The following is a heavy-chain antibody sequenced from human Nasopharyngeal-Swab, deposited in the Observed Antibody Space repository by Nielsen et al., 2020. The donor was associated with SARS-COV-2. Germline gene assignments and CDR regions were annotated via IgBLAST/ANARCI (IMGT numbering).Heavy chain of an antibody. CDR1: GGSFSGYY. D-gene: IGHD1-26*01. V-gene: IGHV4-34*01. Sequence: SETLSLTCAVYGGSFSGYYWSWIRQPPGKGLEWIGEINHSGSTNYNPSLKSRVTISVDTSKNQFSLKLSSVTAADTAVYYCARGISGSYHYFDCWGQGTLVTVSS. CDR3: ARGISGSYHYFDC. J-gene: IGHJ4*02. CDR2: INHSGST.